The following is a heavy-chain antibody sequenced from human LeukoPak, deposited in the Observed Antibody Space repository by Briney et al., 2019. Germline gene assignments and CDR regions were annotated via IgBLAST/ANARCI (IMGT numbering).Heavy chain of an antibody. CDR2: IIPILGIA. CDR1: GGTFSSYA. J-gene: IGHJ4*02. CDR3: AEASPSNYFDY. Sequence: VKVSCKASGGTFSSYAISWVRQAPGQGLEWMGRIIPILGIANYAQKFQGRVTITADKSTSTAYMELSSLGSEDTAVYYCAEASPSNYFDYWGQGTLVTVSS. V-gene: IGHV1-69*04.